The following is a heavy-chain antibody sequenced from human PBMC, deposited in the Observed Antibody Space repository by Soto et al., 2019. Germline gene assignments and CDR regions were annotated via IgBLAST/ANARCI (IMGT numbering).Heavy chain of an antibody. CDR1: GYSFTSYW. CDR3: ARGPRGDSYGSYYGSGSQNFDY. Sequence: GESLKISCKGSGYSFTSYWIGWVRQMPGKGLEWMGIIYPGDSDTRYSPSFQGQVTISADKSISTAYLQWSSLKASDTAMYYCARGPRGDSYGSYYGSGSQNFDYWGQGTLVTVSS. D-gene: IGHD3-10*01. J-gene: IGHJ4*02. CDR2: IYPGDSDT. V-gene: IGHV5-51*01.